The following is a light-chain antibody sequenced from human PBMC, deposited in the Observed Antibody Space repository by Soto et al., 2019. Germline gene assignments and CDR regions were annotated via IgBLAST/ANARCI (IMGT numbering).Light chain of an antibody. Sequence: EMVLTQSPGTLSLSPGERATLSCRASQGLTSNFLAWYQQKPGQAPSLLIYGASNRATGVPDRFSGGGSGTDFTLTISRLEPEDFAVYFCQHYVTAPRTFGQGTKVDIK. J-gene: IGKJ1*01. CDR2: GAS. CDR3: QHYVTAPRT. CDR1: QGLTSNF. V-gene: IGKV3-20*01.